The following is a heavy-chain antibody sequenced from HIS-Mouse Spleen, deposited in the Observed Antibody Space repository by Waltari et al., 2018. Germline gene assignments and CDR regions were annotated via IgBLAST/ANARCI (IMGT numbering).Heavy chain of an antibody. CDR3: ARLAAAGTY. CDR2: IYYSGST. D-gene: IGHD6-13*01. Sequence: QLQLQESGPGLVKPSETLSLTCTVSGVSIRSSSYYWGWIRQPPGKGLEWIGSIYYSGSTYYNPSLKSRVTISVDTSKNQFSLKLSSVTAADTTVYYCARLAAAGTYWGQGTLVTVSS. V-gene: IGHV4-39*07. CDR1: GVSIRSSSYY. J-gene: IGHJ4*02.